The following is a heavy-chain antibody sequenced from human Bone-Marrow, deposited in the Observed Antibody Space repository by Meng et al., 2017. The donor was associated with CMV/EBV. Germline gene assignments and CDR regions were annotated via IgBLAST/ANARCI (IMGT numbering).Heavy chain of an antibody. V-gene: IGHV4-39*07. D-gene: IGHD4-23*01. CDR3: ATYTVANAYFDY. J-gene: IGHJ4*02. CDR2: IYYSGRT. Sequence: SETLSLTCTVSGDSISSSGYYWGWIRQPPGKGLEWIGSIYYSGRTYYNPSLKSRVTISVDTSKNQFSLKLNSVAAADTAVYYGATYTVANAYFDYWGQGTLVTVSS. CDR1: GDSISSSGYY.